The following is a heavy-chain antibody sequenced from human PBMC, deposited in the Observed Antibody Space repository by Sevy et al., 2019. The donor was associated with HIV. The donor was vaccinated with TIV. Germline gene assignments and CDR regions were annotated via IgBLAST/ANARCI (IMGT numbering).Heavy chain of an antibody. D-gene: IGHD5-18*01. Sequence: GGSLRLSCVASGFTIRKAWMTWVRQVPGKGLEWVGRIVNDPDGRTTDYAAPVKGRFIISRDDSKNALYLQMNSLKTDDTAVYYCSSDIVVQSGYSYDFSRINPDFSHNSGADVWGQGTTVTVSS. CDR3: SSDIVVQSGYSYDFSRINPDFSHNSGADV. J-gene: IGHJ6*02. CDR1: GFTIRKAW. CDR2: IVNDPDGRTT. V-gene: IGHV3-15*04.